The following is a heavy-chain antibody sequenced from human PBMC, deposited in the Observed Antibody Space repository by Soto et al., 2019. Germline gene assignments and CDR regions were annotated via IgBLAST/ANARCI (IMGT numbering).Heavy chain of an antibody. CDR1: GGTFSSYA. CDR3: ARGGYIVATTPFDY. Sequence: SVKVSCKASGGTFSSYAISWVRQAPGQGLEWMGGIIPIFGTANYAQKFQGRVMITADESTSTAYMELSSLRSEDTAVYYCARGGYIVATTPFDYWGQGTLVTVSS. D-gene: IGHD5-12*01. V-gene: IGHV1-69*13. CDR2: IIPIFGTA. J-gene: IGHJ4*02.